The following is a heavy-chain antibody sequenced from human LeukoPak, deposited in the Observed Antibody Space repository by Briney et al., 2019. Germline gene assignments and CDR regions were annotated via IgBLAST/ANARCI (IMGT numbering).Heavy chain of an antibody. CDR3: ARDIVNGPFVTSLES. V-gene: IGHV3-48*03. CDR2: ISSDGNTE. Sequence: GGSLRLSCAASGFSLTTYPMNWIRQVPGKGLECVSHISSDGNTEYDADSVRVRFTMSRDNAKNSLDLHMNSLRTEYTAVYYCARDIVNGPFVTSLESWGQGALVTVSS. CDR1: GFSLTTYP. D-gene: IGHD2-8*01. J-gene: IGHJ4*02.